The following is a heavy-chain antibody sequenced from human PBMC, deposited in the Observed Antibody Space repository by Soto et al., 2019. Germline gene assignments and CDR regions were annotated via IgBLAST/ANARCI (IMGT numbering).Heavy chain of an antibody. CDR1: GGTFSSYA. V-gene: IGHV1-69*13. CDR2: IIPIFGTA. J-gene: IGHJ6*02. D-gene: IGHD2-15*01. CDR3: ARGSAGDIVVVIPATPASSFVMDV. Sequence: SVKVSCKASGGTFSSYAISWVRQAPGQGLEWMGGIIPIFGTANYAQKFQGRVTITADESTSTAYMELSSLRSEDTAVYYCARGSAGDIVVVIPATPASSFVMDVSVQITTVTVS.